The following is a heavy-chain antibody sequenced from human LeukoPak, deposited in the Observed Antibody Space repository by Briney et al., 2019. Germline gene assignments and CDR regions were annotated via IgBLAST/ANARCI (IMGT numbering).Heavy chain of an antibody. CDR3: ATYYESSGYRLDY. CDR2: IYHSGST. Sequence: SGTLSLTCAVSGGSISSSNWWSWVRQPPGKGLEWIGEIYHSGSTNYNPSLKSRVTISVDKSKNQFSLKLSSVTAADTAVYYCATYYESSGYRLDYWGQGTLVTVSS. D-gene: IGHD3-22*01. CDR1: GGSISSSNW. J-gene: IGHJ4*02. V-gene: IGHV4-4*02.